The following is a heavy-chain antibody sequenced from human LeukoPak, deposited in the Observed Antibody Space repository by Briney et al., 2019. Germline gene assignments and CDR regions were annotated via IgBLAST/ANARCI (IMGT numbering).Heavy chain of an antibody. J-gene: IGHJ5*02. CDR2: IKSKTDGGTT. CDR1: GFTFSNAW. CDR3: TTVGHRIWRGVNWFDP. Sequence: GGSLRLSCAASGFTFSNAWMSWVRQAPGKGLEWAGRIKSKTDGGTTDYAAPVKGRFTILRDESKKTLYLEMNSLKTEDTAVYYCTTVGHRIWRGVNWFDPWGQGTLVTVPS. V-gene: IGHV3-15*01. D-gene: IGHD3-3*01.